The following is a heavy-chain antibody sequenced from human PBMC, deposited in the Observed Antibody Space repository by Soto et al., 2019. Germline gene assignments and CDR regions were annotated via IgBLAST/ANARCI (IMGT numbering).Heavy chain of an antibody. Sequence: ETLSVTCRVSGASIKSYWWSWIRQPSGKGLEWIGRVYSSGTTDYNPSLNSRATLSVETSKNQFSLKLSSVTAADTAVYYCARDIGSYAYGEGYWGQGIQVTVYS. J-gene: IGHJ4*02. V-gene: IGHV4-4*07. CDR1: GASIKSYW. CDR3: ARDIGSYAYGEGY. CDR2: VYSSGTT. D-gene: IGHD3-10*01.